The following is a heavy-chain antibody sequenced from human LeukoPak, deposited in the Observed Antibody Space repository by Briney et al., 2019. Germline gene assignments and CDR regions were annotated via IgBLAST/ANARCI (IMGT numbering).Heavy chain of an antibody. CDR3: AAGAGDIVVVIDY. CDR1: GGSISSGGYS. D-gene: IGHD3-22*01. CDR2: IYYSGST. V-gene: IGHV4-61*08. Sequence: PSETLSLTCAVSGGSISSGGYSWSWIRQPPGKGLEWIGYIYYSGSTNYNPSLKSRVTISVDTSKNQFSLKLSSVTAADTAVYYCAAGAGDIVVVIDYWGQGTLVTVSS. J-gene: IGHJ4*02.